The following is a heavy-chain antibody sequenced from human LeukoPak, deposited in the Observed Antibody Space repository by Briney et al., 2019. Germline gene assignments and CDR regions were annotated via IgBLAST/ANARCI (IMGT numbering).Heavy chain of an antibody. J-gene: IGHJ5*02. CDR1: GFTFSSYA. V-gene: IGHV3-30*01. CDR3: ARDPVYVGRNWFDP. CDR2: ISYDGSNK. D-gene: IGHD5/OR15-5a*01. Sequence: GGSLRLSCAASGFTFSSYAMHWVRQAPGKGLEWVAVISYDGSNKYYADSVKGRFTISRDNSKNTLYLQMNSLRAEDTAVYYCARDPVYVGRNWFDPWGQGTLVTVSS.